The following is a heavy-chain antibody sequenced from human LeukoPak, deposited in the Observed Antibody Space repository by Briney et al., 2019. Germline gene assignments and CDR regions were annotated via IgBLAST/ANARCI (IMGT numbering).Heavy chain of an antibody. Sequence: GGSLRLSCAASGFTFSSYSMNWVRQAPGKGLEWVSSISSSSSYIYYAVSVKGRFTISRDNAKNSLYLQMNSLRAEDTAVYYCARVAFGQDWFDPWGQGTLVTVSS. J-gene: IGHJ5*02. CDR2: ISSSSSYI. CDR1: GFTFSSYS. CDR3: ARVAFGQDWFDP. D-gene: IGHD3-10*01. V-gene: IGHV3-21*01.